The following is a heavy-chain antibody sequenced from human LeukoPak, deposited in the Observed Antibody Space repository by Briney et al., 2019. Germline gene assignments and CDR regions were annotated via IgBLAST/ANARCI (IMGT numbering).Heavy chain of an antibody. D-gene: IGHD2-15*01. CDR3: AKSALVVVAATGNAFDI. CDR1: GFTFGDYA. Sequence: PGGSLRLSCAASGFTFGDYAMHWVRQAPGKGLEWVSGISWNSGSIGYADSVKGRFTIPRDNAKNSLYLQMNSLRAEDTALYYCAKSALVVVAATGNAFDIWGQGTMVTVSS. CDR2: ISWNSGSI. J-gene: IGHJ3*02. V-gene: IGHV3-9*01.